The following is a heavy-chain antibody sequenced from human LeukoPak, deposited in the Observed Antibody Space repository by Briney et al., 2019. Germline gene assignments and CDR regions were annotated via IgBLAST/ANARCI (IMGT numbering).Heavy chain of an antibody. CDR1: GYSFTSYW. Sequence: GESLKISCKGSGYSFTSYWIGWVRQMPGEGLEWMGIIYPGDSDTRYSPSFQGQVTISADKSISTAYLQWSSLKASDTAMYYCASPSTLIAAATPDAFDIWGQGTMVTVSS. CDR3: ASPSTLIAAATPDAFDI. V-gene: IGHV5-51*01. J-gene: IGHJ3*02. D-gene: IGHD6-13*01. CDR2: IYPGDSDT.